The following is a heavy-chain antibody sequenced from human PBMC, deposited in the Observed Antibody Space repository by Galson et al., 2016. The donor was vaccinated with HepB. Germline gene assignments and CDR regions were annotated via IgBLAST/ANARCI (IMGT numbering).Heavy chain of an antibody. V-gene: IGHV3-74*01. Sequence: SLRLSCAASGFTFSTHWMHWVRQAPGKGLVCVSRISEDGRATNYADSVKGRVAISRDNSKSTLHLQMNNLSVEDTAVYFCAGVLGEYSSGWYNPYFEYWGQGTLVTVSS. J-gene: IGHJ4*02. CDR1: GFTFSTHW. CDR3: AGVLGEYSSGWYNPYFEY. CDR2: ISEDGRAT. D-gene: IGHD6-19*01.